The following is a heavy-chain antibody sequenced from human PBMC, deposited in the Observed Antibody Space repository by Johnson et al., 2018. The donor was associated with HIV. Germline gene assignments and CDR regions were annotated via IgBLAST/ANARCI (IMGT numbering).Heavy chain of an antibody. CDR1: GFTFNNAW. CDR2: LKSKTDGGTT. Sequence: VQLVESGGGLVQPGGSLRLSCAASGFTFNNAWMSWVRQAPGKGLEWVGRLKSKTDGGTTDYAAPVKGRFTISRDDSKNTLYLQMNSLKTEDTAVYYCTTPSGSYVSSYDAFDIWGQGTMVTVSS. CDR3: TTPSGSYVSSYDAFDI. J-gene: IGHJ3*02. D-gene: IGHD1-26*01. V-gene: IGHV3-15*01.